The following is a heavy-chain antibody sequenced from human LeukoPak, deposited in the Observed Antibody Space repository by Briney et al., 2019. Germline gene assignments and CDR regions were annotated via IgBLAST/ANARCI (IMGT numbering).Heavy chain of an antibody. J-gene: IGHJ4*02. CDR1: GYSFTSYG. Sequence: ASVKVSCKASGYSFTSYGISWVRQAPGQGLERMGWVSAYNGNTNSAQKFQGRVTMTTDTSTSTAYMELRRVRSDDTAVYYCAKDCSGGTCYFDYWGQGTLVTVSS. V-gene: IGHV1-18*01. CDR2: VSAYNGNT. CDR3: AKDCSGGTCYFDY. D-gene: IGHD2-15*01.